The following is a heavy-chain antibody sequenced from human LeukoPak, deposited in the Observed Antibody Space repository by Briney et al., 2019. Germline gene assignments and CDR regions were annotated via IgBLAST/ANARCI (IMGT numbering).Heavy chain of an antibody. CDR3: AKDPLWAAARRAGDY. J-gene: IGHJ4*02. D-gene: IGHD6-6*01. V-gene: IGHV3-23*01. CDR2: ISGSGGST. Sequence: GGSLRLSCAASGFTFSSYAMSWVRQAPGKGLEWVLAISGSGGSTYYADSVKGRFTISRDNSKNTLYLQMNSLRAEDTAVYYCAKDPLWAAARRAGDYWGQGTLVTVSS. CDR1: GFTFSSYA.